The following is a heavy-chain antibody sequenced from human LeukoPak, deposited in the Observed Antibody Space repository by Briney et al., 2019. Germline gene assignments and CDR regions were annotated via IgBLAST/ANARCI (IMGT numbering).Heavy chain of an antibody. CDR2: IHNTGST. D-gene: IGHD3-3*01. CDR1: GGSISSVAYY. Sequence: SETLSLTCTVSGGSISSVAYYWGWIRQPPGKGLEWIATIHNTGSTYYNPSLKSRITISIDASRNQISLELNSVTAADTAIYYCAKSHLGEPHDYWGQGTLVTVSS. J-gene: IGHJ4*02. CDR3: AKSHLGEPHDY. V-gene: IGHV4-39*01.